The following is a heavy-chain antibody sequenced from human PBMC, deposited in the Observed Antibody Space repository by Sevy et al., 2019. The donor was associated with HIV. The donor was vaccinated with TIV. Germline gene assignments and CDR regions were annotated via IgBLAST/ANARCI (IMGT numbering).Heavy chain of an antibody. CDR3: AREPRGKQWLNAFDI. CDR1: GGTFSSYA. D-gene: IGHD6-19*01. CDR2: IIPIFGTA. V-gene: IGHV1-69*13. J-gene: IGHJ3*02. Sequence: ASVKVSCKASGGTFSSYAISWVRQAPGQGLEWMGGIIPIFGTANYAQKFQGRVTITADESTSTAYMELSSLRSEDTAVYYFAREPRGKQWLNAFDIWGQGTMVTVSS.